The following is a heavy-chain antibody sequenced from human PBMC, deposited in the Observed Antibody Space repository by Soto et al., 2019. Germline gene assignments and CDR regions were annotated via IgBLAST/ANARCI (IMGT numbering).Heavy chain of an antibody. CDR1: GGSISGSTSNFH. CDR2: IFYSGTT. J-gene: IGHJ6*02. CDR3: ARKGPMKYNYYGMDV. V-gene: IGHV4-61*01. Sequence: QVQLQESGPGLVKPSETLSLICTVSGGSISGSTSNFHWSWIRQPPGKGLEWIGHIFYSGTTDYNPSLESRVTISVDTSKTQFSLKLRSVTAVDTAVYYCARKGPMKYNYYGMDVWGQGTTVIVSS. D-gene: IGHD3-22*01.